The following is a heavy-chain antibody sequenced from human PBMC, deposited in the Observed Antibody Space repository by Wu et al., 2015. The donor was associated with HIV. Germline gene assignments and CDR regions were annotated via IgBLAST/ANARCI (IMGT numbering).Heavy chain of an antibody. CDR2: INPTSGGT. D-gene: IGHD6-6*01. Sequence: QVQLVQSGAEVKKPGASVKVSCQASGYTFTDYYIHWVRQAPGQGLEWMGWINPTSGGTNSAQKFQGRVTLTRDTSIGTAYMELSRLRSDDTAVYYCARGLAARPHWFDPWGQGTLVTVSS. CDR3: ARGLAARPHWFDP. J-gene: IGHJ5*02. V-gene: IGHV1-2*02. CDR1: GYTFTDYY.